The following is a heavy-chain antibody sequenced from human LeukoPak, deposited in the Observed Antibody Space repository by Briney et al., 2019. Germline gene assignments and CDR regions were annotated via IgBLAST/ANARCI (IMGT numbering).Heavy chain of an antibody. V-gene: IGHV4-61*02. J-gene: IGHJ4*02. D-gene: IGHD6-13*01. CDR1: GGSISSGSYY. CDR2: IYTSGST. Sequence: PSETLSLTCTVSGGSISSGSYYWSWIRQPAGKGLEWIGRIYTSGSTNYNPSLKSRVTISVDTSKNQFSLKLSSVTAADTAVYYCASQPIAAALNAIDYWGQGTLVTVSS. CDR3: ASQPIAAALNAIDY.